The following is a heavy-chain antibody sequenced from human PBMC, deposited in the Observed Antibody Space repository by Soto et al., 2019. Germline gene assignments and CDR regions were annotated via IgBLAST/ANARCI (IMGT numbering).Heavy chain of an antibody. CDR2: IGSSGLSV. CDR3: ARDLRQLLFHNFYYCYFDV. Sequence: QVHLVESGGGLVKPGGSLRLSCAASGFTFSDYQMSWIRQAPGKGLEWVSYIGSSGLSVYYEDSVKGRFTISRDNANNSLYLQMNSLRAEDSVVYYCARDLRQLLFHNFYYCYFDVWGKGTTVSVSS. V-gene: IGHV3-11*01. J-gene: IGHJ6*03. CDR1: GFTFSDYQ. D-gene: IGHD2-2*01.